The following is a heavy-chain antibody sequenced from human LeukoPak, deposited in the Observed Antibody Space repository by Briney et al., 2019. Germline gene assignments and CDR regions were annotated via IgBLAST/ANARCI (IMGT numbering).Heavy chain of an antibody. CDR1: GYSISSGYY. CDR3: ARTDYVETLTVSWFDP. CDR2: IYHSGST. D-gene: IGHD4-17*01. Sequence: PSETLSLTCTVSGYSISSGYYWGWIRQPPRKGLEWIGSIYHSGSTYYNPSLKSRVTISVDTSKNQFSLKLSSVTAADTAVYYCARTDYVETLTVSWFDPWGQGTLVTVSS. V-gene: IGHV4-38-2*02. J-gene: IGHJ5*02.